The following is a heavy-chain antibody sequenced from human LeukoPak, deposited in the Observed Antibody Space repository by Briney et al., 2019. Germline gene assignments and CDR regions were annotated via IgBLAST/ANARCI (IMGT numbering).Heavy chain of an antibody. J-gene: IGHJ5*02. CDR2: IYYSGST. CDR3: AREDSSLNWFDP. D-gene: IGHD3/OR15-3a*01. CDR1: GGSISSGDYY. V-gene: IGHV4-30-4*01. Sequence: PSETLSLTCTVSGGSISSGDYYWSWIHQPPGKGLEWIGYIYYSGSTYYNPSLKSRVTISVDTSKNQFSLKLSSVTAADTAVYYCAREDSSLNWFDPWGQGTLVTVSS.